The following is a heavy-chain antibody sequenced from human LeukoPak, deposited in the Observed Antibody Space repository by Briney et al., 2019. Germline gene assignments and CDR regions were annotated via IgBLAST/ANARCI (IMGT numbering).Heavy chain of an antibody. CDR1: GFIFASYG. Sequence: GGSLRLSCSASGFIFASYGMNWVRQAPGKGLQWVSYISAGSSNTFYADSVKGRFTISRDDADNSLHPQMNSLSAEDTAVYYCARDAVQAGTPFYFDFWGQGALVTVSS. V-gene: IGHV3-48*01. CDR2: ISAGSSNT. D-gene: IGHD2-15*01. CDR3: ARDAVQAGTPFYFDF. J-gene: IGHJ4*02.